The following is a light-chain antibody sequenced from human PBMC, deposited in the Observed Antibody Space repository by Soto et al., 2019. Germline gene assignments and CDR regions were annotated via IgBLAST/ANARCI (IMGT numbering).Light chain of an antibody. Sequence: DIQMTQSPSTLSASVGDRVTITCRASQSISSWLAWYQQKPGKAPKLLIYKASSLESGVPSRCIGSGSGTEFTLTINRLQPDDFATYYCQQYNSYPYTFGQGTQLEIK. CDR2: KAS. V-gene: IGKV1-5*03. J-gene: IGKJ2*01. CDR1: QSISSW. CDR3: QQYNSYPYT.